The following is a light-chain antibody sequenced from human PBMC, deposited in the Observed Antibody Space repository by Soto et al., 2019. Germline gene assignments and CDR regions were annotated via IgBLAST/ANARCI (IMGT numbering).Light chain of an antibody. CDR1: QSISRR. J-gene: IGKJ1*01. CDR2: DAS. CDR3: QQSHSRGT. V-gene: IGKV1-39*01. Sequence: DIQITQAPSSLSASLGYGVTITCRASQSISRRVSWYQQKPGKAPRLLIYDASNLQTGVPSRFSGSGSGKDFTLNISSLQPEDFATYYGQQSHSRGTFGQWTKG.